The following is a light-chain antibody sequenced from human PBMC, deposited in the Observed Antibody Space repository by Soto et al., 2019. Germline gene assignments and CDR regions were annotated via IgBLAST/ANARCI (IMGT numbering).Light chain of an antibody. CDR3: QKYNSAPLT. CDR2: GAS. CDR1: ETIRNL. V-gene: IGKV3-15*01. J-gene: IGKJ4*01. Sequence: EIVLTQSPATLSLSPGERATLSCRASETIRNLLAWYQQRPGQAPRLLIYGASTRATGIPARFSGSGSGTEFTLTISSLQPEDVAAYYCQKYNSAPLTFGGGTKVDIK.